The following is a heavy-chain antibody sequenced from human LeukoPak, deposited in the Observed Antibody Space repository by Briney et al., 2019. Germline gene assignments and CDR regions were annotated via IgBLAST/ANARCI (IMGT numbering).Heavy chain of an antibody. J-gene: IGHJ3*02. V-gene: IGHV4-59*01. CDR1: GVSIRNIY. Sequence: AETLSLTCTVSGVSIRNIYWNWIRQPPGKGREWIGYINYSGGTNYNASLESRVTISVDTSKTQFSLKLTSVTAADKAVDFCERDPLSPNDFDICGQGTMVTASS. CDR2: INYSGGT. CDR3: ERDPLSPNDFDI.